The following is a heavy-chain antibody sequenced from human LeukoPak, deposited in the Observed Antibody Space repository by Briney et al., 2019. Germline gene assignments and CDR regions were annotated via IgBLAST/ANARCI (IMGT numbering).Heavy chain of an antibody. D-gene: IGHD3-16*02. CDR1: GYTFVGNR. CDR3: ARPYDYLWGSYRNDAFEI. J-gene: IGHJ3*02. V-gene: IGHV1-2*02. CDR2: INPNTGGT. Sequence: ASVKVSCKTSGYTFVGNRLHWVRQAPGQGPEWMGWINPNTGGTNYAQKFQGRVTMTRDTSISTVYMELTRLRFDDTAVYFCARPYDYLWGSYRNDAFEIWGQGTMVTVSS.